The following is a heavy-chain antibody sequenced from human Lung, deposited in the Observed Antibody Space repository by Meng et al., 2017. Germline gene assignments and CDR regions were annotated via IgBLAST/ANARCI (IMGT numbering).Heavy chain of an antibody. V-gene: IGHV1-2*06. CDR3: ARDEDISAAGKLFGDY. J-gene: IGHJ4*02. Sequence: QVPRVQPGAGVKKPGASVKVSCKPSGYTFPDYYIHWVRQAPGQGLEWMGRIDPKNGDTHYAQKFQGRVTMTGDTSISTAYMDLSGLRSDDTAVYYCARDEDISAAGKLFGDYWGQGTLVTVSS. CDR2: IDPKNGDT. D-gene: IGHD6-13*01. CDR1: GYTFPDYY.